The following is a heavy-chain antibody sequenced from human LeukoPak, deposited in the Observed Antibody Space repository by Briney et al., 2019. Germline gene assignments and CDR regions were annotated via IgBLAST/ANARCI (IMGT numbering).Heavy chain of an antibody. V-gene: IGHV4-34*01. CDR1: GGSFSGYY. CDR2: INHSGST. Sequence: SETLSLTCAVYGGSFSGYYWSWIRQPPGKGLEWIGEINHSGSTNYNPSLKSRVTISVDTSKNQFSLKLSSVTAADTAVYYCARGLRYYYGSGSYFMDVWGKGATVTVSS. CDR3: ARGLRYYYGSGSYFMDV. J-gene: IGHJ6*03. D-gene: IGHD3-10*01.